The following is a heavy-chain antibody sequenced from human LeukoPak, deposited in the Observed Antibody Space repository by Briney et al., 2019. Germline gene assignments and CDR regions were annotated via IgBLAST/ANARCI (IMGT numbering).Heavy chain of an antibody. CDR1: GFTFSSYS. J-gene: IGHJ6*03. CDR3: ARGRGSFGEFYMDV. V-gene: IGHV3-21*01. D-gene: IGHD3-10*01. CDR2: ISSSSYI. Sequence: GGSLRLSCAASGFTFSSYSMNWVRQAPGKGLEWVSSISSSSYIYYADSVKGRFTISRDNAKNSLYLQMNSLRAEDTAVYYCARGRGSFGEFYMDVWGKGTTVTISS.